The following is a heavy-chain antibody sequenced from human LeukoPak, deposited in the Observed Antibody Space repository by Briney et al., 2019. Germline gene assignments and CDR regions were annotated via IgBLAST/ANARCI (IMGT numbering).Heavy chain of an antibody. Sequence: SETLSLTCAVYGGSFSGYYWSWIRQPPGKGLEWIGEINHSGSTNYNPSLKSRVTISVDTSKNRFSLKLSSVTAADTAVYYCASRSPVLPFDYWGQGTLVTVSS. V-gene: IGHV4-34*01. D-gene: IGHD2-2*01. CDR1: GGSFSGYY. J-gene: IGHJ4*02. CDR2: INHSGST. CDR3: ASRSPVLPFDY.